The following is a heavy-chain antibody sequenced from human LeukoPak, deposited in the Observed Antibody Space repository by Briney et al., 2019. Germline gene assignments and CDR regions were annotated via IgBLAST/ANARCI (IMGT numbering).Heavy chain of an antibody. J-gene: IGHJ2*01. CDR2: INHSGST. CDR1: GGSFSGYY. CDR3: ARNWYFDV. V-gene: IGHV4-34*01. Sequence: SETLSLTCAVYGGSFSGYYWSWIRQPPGKGLEWIGEINHSGSTNYNPSLKSRVTISVDTSKNQFSLNLRSVTAADTAVYYCARNWYFDVWGRGTLVTVSS.